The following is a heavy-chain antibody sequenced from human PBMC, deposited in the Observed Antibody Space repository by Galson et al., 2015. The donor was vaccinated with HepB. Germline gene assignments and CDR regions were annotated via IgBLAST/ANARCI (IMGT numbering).Heavy chain of an antibody. D-gene: IGHD6-19*01. CDR1: GFTFDDYA. CDR3: AKTGYSSGCFDY. Sequence: SLRLSCAASGFTFDDYAMRWVRQAPGKGLEWVSGISWNSGSIGYADSVKGRFTISRDNAKNSLYLQMNSLRAEDTALYYCAKTGYSSGCFDYWGQGTLVTVSS. CDR2: ISWNSGSI. V-gene: IGHV3-9*01. J-gene: IGHJ4*02.